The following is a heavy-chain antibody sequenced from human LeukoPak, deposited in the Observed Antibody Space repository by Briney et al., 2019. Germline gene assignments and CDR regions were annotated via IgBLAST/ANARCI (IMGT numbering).Heavy chain of an antibody. Sequence: GGSLRLSCAASGFTFSSYAMSWVRQAPGKGLEWVSSISSSSSYIYYADSVKGRFTISRDNAKNSLYLQMNSLRAEDTAVYYCARGEMATANFDYWGQGTLVTVSS. J-gene: IGHJ4*02. CDR3: ARGEMATANFDY. D-gene: IGHD5-24*01. CDR1: GFTFSSYA. V-gene: IGHV3-21*01. CDR2: ISSSSSYI.